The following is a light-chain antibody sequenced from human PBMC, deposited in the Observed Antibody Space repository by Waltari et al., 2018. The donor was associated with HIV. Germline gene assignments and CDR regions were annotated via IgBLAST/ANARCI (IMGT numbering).Light chain of an antibody. J-gene: IGLJ2*01. V-gene: IGLV1-51*01. Sequence: QSVLTQPPSVSAAPGQKVTISCSGRSSNVWASYVSWYQHLPGTSPKRLIYDDAKPPSGIPDRFSGSKSGTSATLGSTGLQTGDEADYYCGTWDNRLTTVVFGGGTKLTVL. CDR2: DDA. CDR3: GTWDNRLTTVV. CDR1: SSNVWASY.